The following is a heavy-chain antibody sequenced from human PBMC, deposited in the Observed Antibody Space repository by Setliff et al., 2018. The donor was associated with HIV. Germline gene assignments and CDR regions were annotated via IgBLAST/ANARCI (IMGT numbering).Heavy chain of an antibody. CDR1: DGSCSGYY. Sequence: SXTLSXXXAVYDGSCSGYYWSWIRQPPGKGLEWIGEIDHSGSTNYNPSLKSRVTXSXDTSKKQFSLRLSSVTAADTAVYFCARALANWFGRRAFDLWGQGTMVT. CDR2: IDHSGST. D-gene: IGHD1-1*01. J-gene: IGHJ3*01. CDR3: ARALANWFGRRAFDL. V-gene: IGHV4-34*01.